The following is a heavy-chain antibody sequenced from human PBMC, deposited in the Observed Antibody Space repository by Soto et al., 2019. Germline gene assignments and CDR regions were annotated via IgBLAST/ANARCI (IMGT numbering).Heavy chain of an antibody. CDR3: AKDGVAARAPH. D-gene: IGHD6-6*01. CDR2: ISYDGSNK. V-gene: IGHV3-30*18. Sequence: GGSLRLSCAASGFTFSSYGMHWVRQAPGKGLEWVAVISYDGSNKYYADSVKGRFTISRDNSKNTLYLQMNSLRAEDTAVYYCAKDGVAARAPHWGQGTLVTVSS. J-gene: IGHJ4*02. CDR1: GFTFSSYG.